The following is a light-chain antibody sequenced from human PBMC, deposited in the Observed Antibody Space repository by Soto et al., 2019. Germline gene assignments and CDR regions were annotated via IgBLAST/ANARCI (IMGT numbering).Light chain of an antibody. CDR2: GAS. Sequence: EIVMTQSPATLSVSPGERVSLSCRASQSVSSNLAWYQQKPGQAPRLLIYGASTRATGIPARFSGSGSGTEFTLIVSSLQSEDFVIYYCQQYNKWPLTFGGGTKVEIK. V-gene: IGKV3-15*01. CDR3: QQYNKWPLT. J-gene: IGKJ4*01. CDR1: QSVSSN.